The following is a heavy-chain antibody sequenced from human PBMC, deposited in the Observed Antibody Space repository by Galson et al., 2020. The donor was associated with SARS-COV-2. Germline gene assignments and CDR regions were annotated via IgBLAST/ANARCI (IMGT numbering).Heavy chain of an antibody. CDR3: ARSDCSGGSCYLISYWFFDL. Sequence: SETLSLTCTVSGGSISSGDYYWSWIRQPAGKGLEWIGRIYTSGNTNYNPSLKSRVTISVDTSKNQLSLKLTSVTAADTAVYYCARSDCSGGSCYLISYWFFDLWGRGTLVTVSS. D-gene: IGHD2-15*01. V-gene: IGHV4-61*02. J-gene: IGHJ2*01. CDR1: GGSISSGDYY. CDR2: IYTSGNT.